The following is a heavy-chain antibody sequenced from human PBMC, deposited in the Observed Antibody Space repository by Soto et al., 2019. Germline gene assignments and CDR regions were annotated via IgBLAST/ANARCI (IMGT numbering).Heavy chain of an antibody. Sequence: PGGSLRLSCAASRFTFSSYAMSWVRQAPGKGLEWVSAISGSGGSTYYADSVKGRFTISRDNSKNTLYLQMNSLRAEDTAVYYCAKWPVRSYYDSSGYYSDWGQGTLVTVSS. J-gene: IGHJ4*02. V-gene: IGHV3-23*01. D-gene: IGHD3-22*01. CDR2: ISGSGGST. CDR1: RFTFSSYA. CDR3: AKWPVRSYYDSSGYYSD.